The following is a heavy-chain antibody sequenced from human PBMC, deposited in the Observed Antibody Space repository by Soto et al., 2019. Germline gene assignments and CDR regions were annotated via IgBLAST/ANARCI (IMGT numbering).Heavy chain of an antibody. Sequence: LRLSCAASGFTFSSYWMSWVRQAPGKGLEWVANIKQDGSEKYYVDSVKGRFTISRDNAKNSLYLQMNSLRAEDTAVYYCARVGDIVVVPAAIGYYYGMDVWGQGTTVTVSS. J-gene: IGHJ6*02. D-gene: IGHD2-2*01. CDR1: GFTFSSYW. CDR3: ARVGDIVVVPAAIGYYYGMDV. V-gene: IGHV3-7*01. CDR2: IKQDGSEK.